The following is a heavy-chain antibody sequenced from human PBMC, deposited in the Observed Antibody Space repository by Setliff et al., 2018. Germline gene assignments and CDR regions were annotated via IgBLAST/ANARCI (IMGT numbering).Heavy chain of an antibody. CDR3: AEARGGLIYMDV. CDR2: LRQDGTNK. V-gene: IGHV3-7*01. D-gene: IGHD2-15*01. J-gene: IGHJ6*03. CDR1: GLTFTNHD. Sequence: GGSLRLSCAASGLTFTNHDMSWVRQAPGKGLEGVADLRQDGTNKYYVDSVKGRFTIARDNAKNSLYLQMNSLRAEDTAVYYCAEARGGLIYMDVWGKGTTVTVSS.